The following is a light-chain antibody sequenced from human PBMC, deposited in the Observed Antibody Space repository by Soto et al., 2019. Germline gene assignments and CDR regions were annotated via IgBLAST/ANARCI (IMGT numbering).Light chain of an antibody. V-gene: IGKV2-28*01. CDR3: MQALQTPWT. J-gene: IGKJ1*01. CDR1: QSLLHSNGYNY. Sequence: DIVMTQSPLSLPVTPGEPASISCRSSQSLLHSNGYNYLDWYLQKPGQSPQLLIYLGSNRASGVADRLSGSGSGTDFTLKISRVEAEGVGVYYCMQALQTPWTFGQGTKVEIK. CDR2: LGS.